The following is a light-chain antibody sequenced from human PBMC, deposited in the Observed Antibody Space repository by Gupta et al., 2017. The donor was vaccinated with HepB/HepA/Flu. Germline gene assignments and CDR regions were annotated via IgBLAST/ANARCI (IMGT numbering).Light chain of an antibody. CDR3: CSYAFRYTLV. V-gene: IGLV2-11*01. CDR2: DVT. CDR1: SSDVGNYNY. J-gene: IGLJ3*02. Sequence: QSALTQPRSVSGSPGPSVTISCTGTSSDVGNYNYVSWYQLHPGKPPKLMIYDVTKRPSGVPNRFSGSKSGTTASLTISGRPVEDEAYYSCCSYAFRYTLVFGGGTKLTVL.